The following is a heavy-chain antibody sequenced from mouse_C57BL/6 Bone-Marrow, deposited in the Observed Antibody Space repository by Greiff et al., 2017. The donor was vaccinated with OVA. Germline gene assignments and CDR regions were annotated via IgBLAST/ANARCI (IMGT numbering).Heavy chain of an antibody. CDR2: IDPSDSYT. Sequence: QVQLQQPGAELVMPGASVKLSCKASGYTFTSYWMHWVKQRPGQGLEWIGEIDPSDSYTNYNQKFKGKSTLTVDKSSSTAYMQLSSLTSEDSAVYFCARKCGSRGFDYWGQGTTLTVSS. J-gene: IGHJ2*01. CDR3: ARKCGSRGFDY. CDR1: GYTFTSYW. V-gene: IGHV1-69*01. D-gene: IGHD1-1*01.